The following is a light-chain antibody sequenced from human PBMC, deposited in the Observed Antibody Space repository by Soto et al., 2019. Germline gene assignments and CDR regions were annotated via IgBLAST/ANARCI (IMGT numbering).Light chain of an antibody. CDR1: QSISNY. Sequence: DIQMTQSPSSLSASLGDRVSITCGASQSISNYLNWYQQKPGKAPKLLIYTASSLQSGVLSRFSGSGYGTDFNLTVSSLQTEDFATYFCQQSYNTPRTFGQGTKVDI. CDR2: TAS. V-gene: IGKV1-39*01. J-gene: IGKJ1*01. CDR3: QQSYNTPRT.